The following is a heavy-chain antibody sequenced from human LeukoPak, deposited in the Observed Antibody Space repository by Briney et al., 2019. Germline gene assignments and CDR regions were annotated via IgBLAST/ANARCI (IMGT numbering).Heavy chain of an antibody. CDR3: AGGKRRHSIAAAAPRAYYFDY. CDR2: MNPNSGNT. J-gene: IGHJ4*02. V-gene: IGHV1-8*01. D-gene: IGHD6-13*01. CDR1: GYTFTSYD. Sequence: GASVKVSCKASGYTFTSYDINWVRQATGQGLEWMGWMNPNSGNTGYAQKFQGRVTMTRNTSISTAYMELSSLRSEDTAVYYCAGGKRRHSIAAAAPRAYYFDYWGQGTLVTVSS.